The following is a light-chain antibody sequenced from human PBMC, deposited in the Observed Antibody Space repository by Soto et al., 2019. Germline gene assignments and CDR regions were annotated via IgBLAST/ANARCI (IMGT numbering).Light chain of an antibody. CDR2: SDD. Sequence: QSALTQPTSLSGTPGQRVTISCSGSNSNIGRYSVNWYQHFPGTAPKILIYSDDERHSGVPDRFSGSKSGTSASLAISWLQSEDEAEYYCAAWDDNLNGPLFGGGTQLTVL. CDR3: AAWDDNLNGPL. J-gene: IGLJ7*01. V-gene: IGLV1-44*01. CDR1: NSNIGRYS.